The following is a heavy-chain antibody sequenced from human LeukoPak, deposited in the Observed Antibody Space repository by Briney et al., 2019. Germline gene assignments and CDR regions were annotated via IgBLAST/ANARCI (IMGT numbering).Heavy chain of an antibody. D-gene: IGHD4-11*01. CDR2: IYHSGST. Sequence: SETLSLTCTVSGYSISSGYYWGWIRQPPGKGLEWIGSIYHSGSTYYNLSLKSRVTISVDTSKNQFSLKLSSVTAADTAVYYCARDLSNYASWFDPWGQGTLVTVSS. CDR1: GYSISSGYY. J-gene: IGHJ5*02. V-gene: IGHV4-38-2*02. CDR3: ARDLSNYASWFDP.